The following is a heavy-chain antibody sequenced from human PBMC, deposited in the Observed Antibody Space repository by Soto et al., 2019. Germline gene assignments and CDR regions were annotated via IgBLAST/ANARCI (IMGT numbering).Heavy chain of an antibody. CDR3: ARAELRFLESKFLPRMGPYHYVMDV. CDR1: GGTFSSYA. D-gene: IGHD3-3*01. J-gene: IGHJ6*02. CDR2: IIPIFGTA. Sequence: ASVKVSCKASGGTFSSYAISWVRQAPGQGLEWMGGIIPIFGTANYAQKFQGRVTITADESTSTAYMELSSLRSEDTAVYYCARAELRFLESKFLPRMGPYHYVMDVWGQGSSVPGSS. V-gene: IGHV1-69*13.